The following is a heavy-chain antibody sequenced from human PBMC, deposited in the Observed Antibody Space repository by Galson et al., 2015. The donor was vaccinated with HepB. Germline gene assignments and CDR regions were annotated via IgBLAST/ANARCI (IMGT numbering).Heavy chain of an antibody. D-gene: IGHD3-10*01. V-gene: IGHV3-30*03. Sequence: SLRLSCAASGFTFSSYGLHWVRQAPGKGLEWVAIISYDGSNKYYADSVKGRFTISRDNSKNTLYLQMNSLRAEDTAVYYCATYFGSGSYGGGDYWGQGTLVTVSS. CDR1: GFTFSSYG. CDR3: ATYFGSGSYGGGDY. J-gene: IGHJ4*02. CDR2: ISYDGSNK.